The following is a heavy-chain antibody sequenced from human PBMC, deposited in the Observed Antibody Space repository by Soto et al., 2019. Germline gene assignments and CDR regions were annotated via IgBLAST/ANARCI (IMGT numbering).Heavy chain of an antibody. CDR3: AVLVVPYAINYFDY. Sequence: PGGSLRLSCAVSGFTFSDHYMDWVRQTPGKGLEWVGRSRDKGNSYTTGYAASVKGRFIISRDDSKNSLYLQMNSLKTDDTAVYYCAVLVVPYAINYFDYWGQGA. J-gene: IGHJ4*02. V-gene: IGHV3-72*01. CDR1: GFTFSDHY. CDR2: SRDKGNSYTT. D-gene: IGHD2-2*01.